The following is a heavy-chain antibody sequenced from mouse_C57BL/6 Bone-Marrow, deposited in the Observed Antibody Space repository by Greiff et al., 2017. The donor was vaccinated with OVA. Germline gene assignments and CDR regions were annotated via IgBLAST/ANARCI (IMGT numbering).Heavy chain of an antibody. Sequence: QVQLQQSGAELVRPGASVTLSCKASGYTFTDYEMHWVKQTPVHGLEWIGAIDPETGGTAYNQKFKGKAILTADKSSSTAYMELRSLTSEDSAVYYCTRGYSNYYAMDYWGQGTSGTGSP. CDR3: TRGYSNYYAMDY. J-gene: IGHJ4*01. CDR1: GYTFTDYE. CDR2: IDPETGGT. V-gene: IGHV1-15*01. D-gene: IGHD2-5*01.